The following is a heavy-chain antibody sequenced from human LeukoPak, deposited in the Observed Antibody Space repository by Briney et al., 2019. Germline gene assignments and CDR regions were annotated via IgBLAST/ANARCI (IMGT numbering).Heavy chain of an antibody. J-gene: IGHJ3*01. Sequence: SQTLSLTCGISGDSVSTISAAWNWIRQSPSRGLEWPGRTYYRSRWYNDYAVSVKSRISFNPDTSKNQLSLHLTSLTPEDTAVYYCAREISSTFDVWGQGTMVTVSS. CDR1: GDSVSTISAA. CDR3: AREISSTFDV. V-gene: IGHV6-1*01. CDR2: TYYRSRWYN.